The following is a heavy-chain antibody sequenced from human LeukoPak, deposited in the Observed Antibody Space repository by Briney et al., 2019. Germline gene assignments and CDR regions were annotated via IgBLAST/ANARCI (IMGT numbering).Heavy chain of an antibody. CDR2: IKQDGSEK. D-gene: IGHD5-12*01. J-gene: IGHJ4*02. CDR3: AKDGGGYDWRPHFDY. Sequence: GGSLRLSCAASGFTFSSYWMSWVRQAPGKGLEWVANIKQDGSEKYYVDSVKGRFTISRDNAKNSLYLQMNSLRAEDTAVYYCAKDGGGYDWRPHFDYWGQGTLVTVSS. V-gene: IGHV3-7*01. CDR1: GFTFSSYW.